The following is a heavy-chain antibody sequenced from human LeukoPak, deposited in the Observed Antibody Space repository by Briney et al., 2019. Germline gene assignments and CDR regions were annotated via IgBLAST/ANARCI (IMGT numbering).Heavy chain of an antibody. Sequence: VASVKVSCKASGGTFSSYAISWVRQAPGQGLEWMGGIIPIFGTANYAQKFQGRVTITADESTSTAYMELSSLRSEDTAVYYCARSSSWYRGWFDPWGQGTLVTVSS. D-gene: IGHD6-13*01. V-gene: IGHV1-69*13. J-gene: IGHJ5*02. CDR3: ARSSSWYRGWFDP. CDR2: IIPIFGTA. CDR1: GGTFSSYA.